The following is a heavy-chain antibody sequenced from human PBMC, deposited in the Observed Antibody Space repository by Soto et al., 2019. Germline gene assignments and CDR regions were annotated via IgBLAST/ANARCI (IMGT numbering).Heavy chain of an antibody. Sequence: SQTLSLTCAISGDSVSSNSAAWNWIRQSPSRGLEWLGRTYYRSKWYNDYAVSVKSRITINPDTSKNQFSLQLNSVTPEDTAVYYCAREPGPARPPRYCSGGSCYSGGGLYYYYYYMDVWGKGTTVTVSS. CDR2: TYYRSKWYN. D-gene: IGHD2-15*01. V-gene: IGHV6-1*01. J-gene: IGHJ6*03. CDR1: GDSVSSNSAA. CDR3: AREPGPARPPRYCSGGSCYSGGGLYYYYYYMDV.